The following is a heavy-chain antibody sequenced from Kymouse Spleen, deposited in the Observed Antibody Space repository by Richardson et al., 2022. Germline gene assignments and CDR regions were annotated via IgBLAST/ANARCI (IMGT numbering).Heavy chain of an antibody. CDR1: GFTFSSYA. V-gene: IGHV3-23*04. J-gene: IGHJ6*02. CDR3: AKDLIAAAGYYYYYGMDV. D-gene: IGHD6-13*01. Sequence: EVQLVESGGGLVQPGGSLRLSCAASGFTFSSYAMSWVRQAPGKGLEWVSAISGSGGSTYYADSVKGRFTISRDNSKNTLYLQMNSLRAEDTAVYYCAKDLIAAAGYYYYYGMDVWGQGTTVTVSS. CDR2: ISGSGGST.